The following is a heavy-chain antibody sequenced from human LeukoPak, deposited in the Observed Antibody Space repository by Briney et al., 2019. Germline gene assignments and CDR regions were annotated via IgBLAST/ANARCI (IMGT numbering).Heavy chain of an antibody. CDR2: ISAYNGNT. Sequence: GASVKVSCKASGYTFTSYGISWVRQAPGQGLEWMGWISAYNGNTNYAQKLQGRVTMTTDTSTSTAYMELRSLSSADTAVYYCAGARGSLTFGGVIRRSYFDYWGQGTLVTVSS. CDR3: AGARGSLTFGGVIRRSYFDY. CDR1: GYTFTSYG. D-gene: IGHD3-16*02. V-gene: IGHV1-18*01. J-gene: IGHJ4*02.